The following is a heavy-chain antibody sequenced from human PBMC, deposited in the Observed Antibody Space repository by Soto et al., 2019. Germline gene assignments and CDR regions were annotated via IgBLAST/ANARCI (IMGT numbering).Heavy chain of an antibody. CDR2: IKSKTDGGTT. D-gene: IGHD3-3*01. V-gene: IGHV3-15*01. CDR3: TTGGNYDFWSGYYYYYYGMDV. CDR1: GFTFSNAW. Sequence: GGSLRLSCAASGFTFSNAWMSWVRQAPGKGLEWVGRIKSKTDGGTTDYAAPVKGRFTISRDDSKNTLYLQMNSLKTEDTAVYYCTTGGNYDFWSGYYYYYYGMDVWGQGTTVTVSS. J-gene: IGHJ6*02.